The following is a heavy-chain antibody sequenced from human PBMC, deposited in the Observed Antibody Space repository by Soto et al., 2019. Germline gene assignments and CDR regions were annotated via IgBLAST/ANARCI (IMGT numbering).Heavy chain of an antibody. CDR2: VYYTGTT. CDR1: GDSIRPHY. Sequence: SETLSLTCTVSGDSIRPHYWTWVRRPPGKGLEWVGYVYYTGTTMYNPSLKSRLTISVDRSKNQVSLNLTSMTAADTAVCYCARLGGYYQALDHWSQGTLVTVSS. D-gene: IGHD3-3*01. CDR3: ARLGGYYQALDH. J-gene: IGHJ4*02. V-gene: IGHV4-59*08.